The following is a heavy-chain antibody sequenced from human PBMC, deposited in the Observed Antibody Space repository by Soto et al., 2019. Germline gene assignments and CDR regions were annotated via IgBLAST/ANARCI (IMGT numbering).Heavy chain of an antibody. CDR3: ARDVAAAATNWFDP. D-gene: IGHD6-13*01. J-gene: IGHJ5*02. CDR1: GYTFTRYG. V-gene: IGHV1-18*01. Sequence: QVQLVQSGAEVKKPGASAKVSCKGSGYTFTRYGINWVRQAPGQGLEWMGWISADNGHTNYAQKLQGRVTMTTDTSTSTAYMELRSLRSDDTAVYYCARDVAAAATNWFDPWGQGTLVTVSS. CDR2: ISADNGHT.